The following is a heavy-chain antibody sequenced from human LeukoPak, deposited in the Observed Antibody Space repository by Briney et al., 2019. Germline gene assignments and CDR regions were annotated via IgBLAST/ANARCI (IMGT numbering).Heavy chain of an antibody. J-gene: IGHJ4*02. CDR2: INQGGSEK. V-gene: IGHV3-7*03. D-gene: IGHD6-13*01. CDR1: GFTFSSYW. Sequence: PGGSLRLSCAASGFTFSSYWMIWVRQAPGKGPEWVADINQGGSEKYYIDSVKGRFTISRDNSKNTLYLQMNSLRAEDTAVYYCAKAATVIAAAGSCDYWGQGTLVTVSS. CDR3: AKAATVIAAAGSCDY.